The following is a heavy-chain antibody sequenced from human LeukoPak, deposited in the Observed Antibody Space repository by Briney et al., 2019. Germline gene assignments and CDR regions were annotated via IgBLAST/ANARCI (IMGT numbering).Heavy chain of an antibody. CDR3: AKDLMYYYDSSGYYLY. CDR1: GFTFSSYA. V-gene: IGHV3-23*01. Sequence: GGSLRLSCAASGFTFSSYAMSWVRQDPGKGLEWVSAISGSGGSTYYADSVKGRFTISRDNSKNTLYLQMNSLRAEDTAVYYCAKDLMYYYDSSGYYLYWGQGTLVTVSS. CDR2: ISGSGGST. D-gene: IGHD3-22*01. J-gene: IGHJ4*02.